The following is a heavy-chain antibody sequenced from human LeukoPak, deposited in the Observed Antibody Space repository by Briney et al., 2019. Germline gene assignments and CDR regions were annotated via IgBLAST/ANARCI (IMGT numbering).Heavy chain of an antibody. J-gene: IGHJ6*02. CDR1: GFTFSSYG. V-gene: IGHV3-30*02. CDR2: VWYDGSNK. Sequence: GGSLRLSCAASGFTFSSYGMHWVRQAPGKGLEWVAVVWYDGSNKYYADSVKGRFTISRDNSKNTMYLQMNSLRAEDTAVYYCAKDRWDCGGDCYSTNYYGMDVWGQGTTVTVSS. D-gene: IGHD2-21*02. CDR3: AKDRWDCGGDCYSTNYYGMDV.